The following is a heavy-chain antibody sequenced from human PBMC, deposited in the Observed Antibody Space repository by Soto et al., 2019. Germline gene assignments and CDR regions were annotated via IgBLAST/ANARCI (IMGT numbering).Heavy chain of an antibody. CDR1: GYTFTSYA. Sequence: ASVKVSCKASGYTFTSYAMHWVRQAPGQRLEWMGWINAGNGNTKYSQKFQGRVTITRDTSASTAYMELSSLRSEDTAVYYCARDRLWFDYYYYGMDVRGKGTTVTVSS. D-gene: IGHD3-10*01. CDR2: INAGNGNT. J-gene: IGHJ6*04. CDR3: ARDRLWFDYYYYGMDV. V-gene: IGHV1-3*01.